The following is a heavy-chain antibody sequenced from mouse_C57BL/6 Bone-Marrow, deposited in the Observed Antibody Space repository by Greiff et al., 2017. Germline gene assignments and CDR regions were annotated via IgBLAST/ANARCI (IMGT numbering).Heavy chain of an antibody. CDR2: ISSGGSYT. CDR3: ARDYYGSWFAY. D-gene: IGHD1-1*01. Sequence: EVKLVESGGDLVKPGGSLKLSCAASGFTFSSYGMSWVRQTPDKRLEWVATISSGGSYTYYPDSVKGRFTIARDNAKNTLYLQMSILRSEDTAIYYCARDYYGSWFAYWGQGTLVTVSA. J-gene: IGHJ3*01. V-gene: IGHV5-6*01. CDR1: GFTFSSYG.